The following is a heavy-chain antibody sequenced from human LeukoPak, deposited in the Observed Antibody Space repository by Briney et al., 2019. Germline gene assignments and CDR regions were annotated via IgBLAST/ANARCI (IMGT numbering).Heavy chain of an antibody. CDR2: INPSGGST. CDR1: GYTFTSYY. J-gene: IGHJ4*02. Sequence: ASVKVSCKASGYTFTSYYMHWVRQAPGQGLEWMGIINPSGGSTSYAQKFQGRVTMTRDMSTSTVYMELSSLRSDDTAVYYCARSAWVRGVISHFDYWGQGTLVTVSS. D-gene: IGHD3-10*01. V-gene: IGHV1-46*01. CDR3: ARSAWVRGVISHFDY.